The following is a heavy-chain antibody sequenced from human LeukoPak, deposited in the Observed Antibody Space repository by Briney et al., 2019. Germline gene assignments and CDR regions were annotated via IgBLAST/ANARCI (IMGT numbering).Heavy chain of an antibody. CDR1: GFTFRGFL. Sequence: GGSLRLSCAASGFTFRGFLMSRVRQTPGKGLEWVANIKQDESEKYYADAVKGRFAISRDNTKNSLSLQMNSLTAEDTAVYYCARAGSNWNYVYWGQGTLVTVSS. D-gene: IGHD1-7*01. J-gene: IGHJ4*02. CDR2: IKQDESEK. CDR3: ARAGSNWNYVY. V-gene: IGHV3-7*01.